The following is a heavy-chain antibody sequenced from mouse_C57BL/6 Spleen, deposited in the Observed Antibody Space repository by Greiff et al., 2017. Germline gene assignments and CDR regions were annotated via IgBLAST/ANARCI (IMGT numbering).Heavy chain of an antibody. CDR2: IDPSDSYN. CDR1: GYTFTSYW. Sequence: QVQLQQPGAELVKPGASVKLSCKASGYTFTSYWMQWVKQRPGQGLEWIGEIDPSDSYNKYNQKFKGKATLTVDTSSSTAYMQLSSLTSEDSAVYYCARQEDRYYAMDYWGQGTSGTVSS. J-gene: IGHJ4*01. D-gene: IGHD2-14*01. CDR3: ARQEDRYYAMDY. V-gene: IGHV1-50*01.